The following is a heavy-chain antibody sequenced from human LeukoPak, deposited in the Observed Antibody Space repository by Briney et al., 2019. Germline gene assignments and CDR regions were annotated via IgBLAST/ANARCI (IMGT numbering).Heavy chain of an antibody. CDR2: INPSGST. CDR3: ARGDYDILTQFGVDP. V-gene: IGHV1-46*01. J-gene: IGHJ5*02. CDR1: GYTFTSYY. D-gene: IGHD3-9*01. Sequence: ASVKVSCKASGYTFTSYYMHWVRQAPGQGLEWMGIINPSGSTSYAQKFQGRVTMTRDTSTSTVYMELSSLRSEDTAVYYCARGDYDILTQFGVDPWGQGTLVTVSS.